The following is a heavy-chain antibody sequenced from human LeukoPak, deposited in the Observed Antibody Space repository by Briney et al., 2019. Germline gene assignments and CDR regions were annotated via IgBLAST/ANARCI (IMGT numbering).Heavy chain of an antibody. V-gene: IGHV3-9*01. Sequence: GGSLRLSCAASGFTFDDYTMHWVRQAPGKGLEWVSGISWSSDNIDYADSVKGRFTISRDNAKNSLYLQMNSLRVEDTALYYCAKDSGSSSGYESWFDPWGQGTLVTVSS. CDR1: GFTFDDYT. CDR3: AKDSGSSSGYESWFDP. D-gene: IGHD5-12*01. CDR2: ISWSSDNI. J-gene: IGHJ5*02.